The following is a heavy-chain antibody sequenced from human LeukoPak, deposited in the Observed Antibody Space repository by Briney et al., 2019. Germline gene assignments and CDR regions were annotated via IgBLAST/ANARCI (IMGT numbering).Heavy chain of an antibody. CDR2: IYTSGST. D-gene: IGHD4-11*01. J-gene: IGHJ4*02. CDR3: ARDVRARSMTTVTTFLFDY. CDR1: GGSISSYY. Sequence: PSETLSLTCTVSGGSISSYYWSWIRQPAGKGLEWIGRIYTSGSTNYNPSLKSRVTMSVDTSKNQFSLKLSSVTAADTAVYYCARDVRARSMTTVTTFLFDYWGQGTLVTVSS. V-gene: IGHV4-4*07.